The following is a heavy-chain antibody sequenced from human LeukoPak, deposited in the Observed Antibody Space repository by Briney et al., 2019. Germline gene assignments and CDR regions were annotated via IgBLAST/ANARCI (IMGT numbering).Heavy chain of an antibody. J-gene: IGHJ3*02. CDR3: ARDCSGGSCYGAFDI. Sequence: SETLSLTCAVYGGSFSGYYRSWIRQPPGKGLEWIGYIYDSGSTYYNPSLKSRITISVDTSENRFSLKLSSVTATDTAVYYCARDCSGGSCYGAFDIWGQGTMVTVSS. CDR2: IYDSGST. CDR1: GGSFSGYY. V-gene: IGHV4-34*09. D-gene: IGHD2-15*01.